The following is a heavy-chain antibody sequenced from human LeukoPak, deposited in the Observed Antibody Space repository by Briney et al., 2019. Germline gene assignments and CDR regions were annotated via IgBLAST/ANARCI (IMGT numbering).Heavy chain of an antibody. Sequence: PSETLSLTCAVSGYSISSGYYWGWIRQPPGKGLEWIGYIYYSGSTNYNPSLKSRVTISVDTSKNQFSPKLSSVTAADTAVYYCARVVYKNWFDPWGLGTLVTVSS. CDR3: ARVVYKNWFDP. V-gene: IGHV4-61*01. D-gene: IGHD5-24*01. CDR1: GYSISSGYY. J-gene: IGHJ5*02. CDR2: IYYSGST.